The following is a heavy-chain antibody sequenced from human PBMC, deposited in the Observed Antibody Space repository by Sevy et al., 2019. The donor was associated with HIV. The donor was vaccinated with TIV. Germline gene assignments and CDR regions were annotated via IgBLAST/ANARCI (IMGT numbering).Heavy chain of an antibody. V-gene: IGHV3-23*01. CDR2: ISGSGGSP. CDR1: GFTFSSYA. CDR3: AKGGLGDCSGGSCLDFDY. J-gene: IGHJ4*02. D-gene: IGHD2-15*01. Sequence: GGSLRLSCAASGFTFSSYAMSWVRQAPGKGLEWVSAISGSGGSPYYADSVKGRLTISRDNSKNTLYLQMNSLRAEDTAVYYCAKGGLGDCSGGSCLDFDYWGQGTLVTVSS.